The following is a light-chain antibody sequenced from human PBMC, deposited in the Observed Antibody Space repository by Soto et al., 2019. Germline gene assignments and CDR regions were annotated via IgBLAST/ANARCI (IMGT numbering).Light chain of an antibody. CDR1: SSNIGAGYD. CDR3: QSYDSSLSGFV. CDR2: GNH. V-gene: IGLV1-40*01. J-gene: IGLJ2*01. Sequence: QSALTQPPSVSGAPGQRVTISCTGSSSNIGAGYDVHWYQQLPGTAPKLLIYGNHNRPSGVPDRFSGSKSATSASLAITGLQAEDEADYYCQSYDSSLSGFVFGGGTKLTVL.